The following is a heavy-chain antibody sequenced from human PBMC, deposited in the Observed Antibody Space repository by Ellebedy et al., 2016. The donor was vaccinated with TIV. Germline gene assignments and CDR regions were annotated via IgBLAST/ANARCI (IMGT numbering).Heavy chain of an antibody. CDR3: ARDGGATTWYFDY. Sequence: GESLKISXAASGFTFSSYWMSWVRQAPGKGLEWVANIKQDGSEKYYVDSVKGRFTISRDNAKNSLYLQMNSLRAEDTAVYYCARDGGATTWYFDYWGQGTLVTVSS. CDR1: GFTFSSYW. D-gene: IGHD1-26*01. CDR2: IKQDGSEK. J-gene: IGHJ4*02. V-gene: IGHV3-7*01.